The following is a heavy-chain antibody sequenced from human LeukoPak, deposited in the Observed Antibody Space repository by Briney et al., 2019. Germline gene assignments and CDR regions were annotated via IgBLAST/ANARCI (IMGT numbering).Heavy chain of an antibody. D-gene: IGHD3-22*01. CDR2: ISYSGST. CDR1: GGSISSYY. Sequence: SETLSLTCTVSGGSISSYYWNWIRQSPTKGLEWIGYISYSGSTNYNPSLKSRVTISVDTSKNQFSLKLSSVTAADTAVYYCAGAAYDSSGYYLPRMYYFDYWGQGTLVTVSS. CDR3: AGAAYDSSGYYLPRMYYFDY. J-gene: IGHJ4*02. V-gene: IGHV4-59*01.